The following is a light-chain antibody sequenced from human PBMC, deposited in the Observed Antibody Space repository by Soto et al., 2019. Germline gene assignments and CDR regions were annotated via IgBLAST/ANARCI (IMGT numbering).Light chain of an antibody. CDR3: CSYAGSYTRV. Sequence: QSALTQPRSVSGSPGQSVTISCTGTSSDVGGYNYVSWYQQHPGKPPKLMICDVSKRPSGVPDRFSGSKSGNTASLTISGLQAEDEADYYCCSYAGSYTRVFGGGTKLTVL. J-gene: IGLJ3*02. V-gene: IGLV2-11*01. CDR1: SSDVGGYNY. CDR2: DVS.